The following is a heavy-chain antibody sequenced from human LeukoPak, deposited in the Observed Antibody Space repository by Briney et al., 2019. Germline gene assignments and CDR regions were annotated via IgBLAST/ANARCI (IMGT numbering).Heavy chain of an antibody. Sequence: ETLSLTCTVSGGSISSYYWSWVRQAPGKGLGWVSSISSSSSYIYYADSVKGRFTISRDNAKNSLYLQMNSLRAEDTAVYYCARVSGSSSWSDYYYYYMDVWGKGTTVTVSS. V-gene: IGHV3-21*01. CDR2: ISSSSSYI. CDR3: ARVSGSSSWSDYYYYYMDV. D-gene: IGHD6-13*01. J-gene: IGHJ6*03. CDR1: GGSISSYY.